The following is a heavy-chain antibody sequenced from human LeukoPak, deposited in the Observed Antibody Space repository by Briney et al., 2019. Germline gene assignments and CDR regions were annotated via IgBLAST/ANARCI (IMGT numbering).Heavy chain of an antibody. J-gene: IGHJ4*02. Sequence: ASVKVSCKASEDTFSTYYIRWVRQAPGQGLEWMGIINPTGDTTRYAQKFQGRFTMTRDTSTGTVYMELSSLRSADTALYYCARDFVRRIDYWGQGTLVTVSS. CDR1: EDTFSTYY. CDR2: INPTGDTT. D-gene: IGHD6-6*01. V-gene: IGHV1-46*01. CDR3: ARDFVRRIDY.